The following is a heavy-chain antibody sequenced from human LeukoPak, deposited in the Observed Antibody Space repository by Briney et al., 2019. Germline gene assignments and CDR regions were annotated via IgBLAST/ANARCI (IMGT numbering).Heavy chain of an antibody. CDR3: ATIRRITIFGVVTAGY. CDR1: GYTLTELS. J-gene: IGHJ4*02. CDR2: FDPEDGET. Sequence: GASVEVSCKVSGYTLTELSMHWVRQAPGKGLEWMGGFDPEDGETIYAQKFQGRVTMTEDTSTDTAYMELSSLRSEDTAVYYCATIRRITIFGVVTAGYWGQGTLVTVSS. D-gene: IGHD3-3*01. V-gene: IGHV1-24*01.